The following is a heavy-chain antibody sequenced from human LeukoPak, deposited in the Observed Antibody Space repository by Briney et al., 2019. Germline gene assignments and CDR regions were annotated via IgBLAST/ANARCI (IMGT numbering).Heavy chain of an antibody. CDR3: ARTLGDYGSGSYYY. D-gene: IGHD3-10*01. CDR2: IYHSGST. CDR1: GYSISSGYY. J-gene: IGHJ4*02. Sequence: SETLSLTCTVSGYSISSGYYWGWIRQPPGKGLERIGSIYHSGSTNYNPSLKSRVTISVDTSKNQFSLKLSSVTAADTAVYYCARTLGDYGSGSYYYWGQGTLVTVSS. V-gene: IGHV4-38-2*02.